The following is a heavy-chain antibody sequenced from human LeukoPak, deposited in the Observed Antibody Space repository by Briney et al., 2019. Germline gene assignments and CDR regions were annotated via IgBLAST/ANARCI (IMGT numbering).Heavy chain of an antibody. V-gene: IGHV3-21*01. Sequence: GGSLRLSCAASGFTFSSYSMNWVRQAPGKGLEWVSSISSSSSYICYADSVKGRFTISRDNAKNSLYLQMNSLRAEDTAVYYCARDLRTAIAAAGPFYGMDVWGQGTTVTVSS. J-gene: IGHJ6*02. CDR1: GFTFSSYS. CDR3: ARDLRTAIAAAGPFYGMDV. D-gene: IGHD6-13*01. CDR2: ISSSSSYI.